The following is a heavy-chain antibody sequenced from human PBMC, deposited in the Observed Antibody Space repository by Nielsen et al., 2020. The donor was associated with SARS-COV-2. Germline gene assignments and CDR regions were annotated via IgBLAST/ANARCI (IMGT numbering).Heavy chain of an antibody. Sequence: SVKVPCKASGYSFSSISINWVRQAPGQGREWMGWISTRTGNPTYAQGFTGRFVLSLDTSVSTAYLKITSLRGEDTAVYYCATEPAVAGQGRLDYWGQGSLVTVST. CDR2: ISTRTGNP. J-gene: IGHJ4*02. CDR3: ATEPAVAGQGRLDY. CDR1: GYSFSSIS. D-gene: IGHD6-19*01. V-gene: IGHV7-4-1*02.